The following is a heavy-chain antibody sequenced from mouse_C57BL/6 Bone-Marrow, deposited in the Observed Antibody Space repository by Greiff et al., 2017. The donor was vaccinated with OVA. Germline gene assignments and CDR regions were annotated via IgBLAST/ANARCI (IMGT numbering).Heavy chain of an antibody. V-gene: IGHV1-63*01. J-gene: IGHJ4*01. Sequence: QVQLQQSGAELVRPGTSVKMSCKASGYTFTNYWIGWAKQRPGQGLEWIGDIYPGGGYTNYNEKFKGKATLTADKSSSTAYMQFSSLTSEDSAIYYCARGDGYHPFYAMDYWGQGTSVTVSS. CDR3: ARGDGYHPFYAMDY. D-gene: IGHD2-3*01. CDR1: GYTFTNYW. CDR2: IYPGGGYT.